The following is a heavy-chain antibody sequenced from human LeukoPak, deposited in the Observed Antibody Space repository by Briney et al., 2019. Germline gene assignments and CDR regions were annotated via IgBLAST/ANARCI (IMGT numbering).Heavy chain of an antibody. CDR1: GGSISSSSYY. CDR3: ARQLLGTLDNWFAP. J-gene: IGHJ5*02. Sequence: SETLSLTCTVSGGSISSSSYYWGWIRQPPGKGLEWIGSLYYSGSTYYNASLKSRVTISVDTSKNQLPLKLTSVTAADTAVYYCARQLLGTLDNWFAPWGQGTLVTVSP. V-gene: IGHV4-39*01. D-gene: IGHD7-27*01. CDR2: LYYSGST.